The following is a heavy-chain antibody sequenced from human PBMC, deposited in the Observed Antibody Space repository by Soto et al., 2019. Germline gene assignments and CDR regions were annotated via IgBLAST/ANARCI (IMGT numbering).Heavy chain of an antibody. D-gene: IGHD3-16*01. CDR2: INPNSGGT. V-gene: IGHV1-2*02. J-gene: IGHJ6*02. CDR3: ARGGGQTYYYYPMDV. CDR1: GYTFTYHY. Sequence: VQLVQSGAEVKKPGASVKVSCKAFGYTFTYHYIHWVRQAPGQGLEWMGYINPNSGGTRFDKRFQDRVAMTRDTAFNTTDVELSRLTSDDTAIYYCARGGGQTYYYYPMDVWGQGTTVTVSS.